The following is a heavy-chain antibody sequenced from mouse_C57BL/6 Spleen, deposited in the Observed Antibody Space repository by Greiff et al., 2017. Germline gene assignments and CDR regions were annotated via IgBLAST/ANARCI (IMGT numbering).Heavy chain of an antibody. CDR2: IYPGSGNT. J-gene: IGHJ2*01. CDR3: ARFDYDFDD. D-gene: IGHD2-4*01. CDR1: GYTFTDYY. Sequence: QVQLQQSGAELVRPGASVKLSCKASGYTFTDYYINWVKQRPGQGLEWIARIYPGSGNTYYNEKFKGKATLTAEKSSSTAYMQLSSLTSEDSAVYFCARFDYDFDDWGQGTTLTVSS. V-gene: IGHV1-76*01.